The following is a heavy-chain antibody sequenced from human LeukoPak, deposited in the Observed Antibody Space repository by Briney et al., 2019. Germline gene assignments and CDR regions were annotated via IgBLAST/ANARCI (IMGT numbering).Heavy chain of an antibody. D-gene: IGHD2-21*02. CDR1: GFTFSSYG. Sequence: GGSLRLSCAASGFTFSSYGMHWVRQAPGKGLEWVAFIRYDGSNKYYADSVKGRFTISRDNSKNTLYLQMNSLRAEDTAVYYCARDLHMASCGDDCFPHWYFDLWGRGTLVTVSS. V-gene: IGHV3-30*02. CDR3: ARDLHMASCGDDCFPHWYFDL. J-gene: IGHJ2*01. CDR2: IRYDGSNK.